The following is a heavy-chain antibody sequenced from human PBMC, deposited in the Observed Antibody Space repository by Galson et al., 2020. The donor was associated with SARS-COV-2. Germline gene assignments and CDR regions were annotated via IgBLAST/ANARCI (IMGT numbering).Heavy chain of an antibody. V-gene: IGHV4-39*07. J-gene: IGHJ6*03. CDR3: ARDSPDPDYYYYMDV. CDR1: GGSISSSSYY. CDR2: IYYSGST. Sequence: SETLSLTCTVSGGSISSSSYYWGWIRQPPGKGLEWIGSIYYSGSTYYNPSLKSRVTISVDTSKNQFSLKLSSVTAADTAVYYCARDSPDPDYYYYMDVWGKGTTVTVSS.